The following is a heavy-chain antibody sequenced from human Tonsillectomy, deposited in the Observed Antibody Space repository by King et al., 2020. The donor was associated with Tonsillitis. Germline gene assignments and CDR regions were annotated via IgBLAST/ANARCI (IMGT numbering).Heavy chain of an antibody. CDR2: IKRDGSDE. CDR3: AKDTTPMDV. CDR1: GLTVNYIG. J-gene: IGHJ6*02. D-gene: IGHD1-1*01. V-gene: IGHV3-30*02. Sequence: VQLVESGGGVVQPGGSLTLSCTGLTVNYIGMHWVRQAPGKGLEWVAFIKRDGSDENYADSVKGRFTISRDNSRNTVFLQMNSLGPEDTALYYCAKDTTPMDVWGQGTTVAVSS.